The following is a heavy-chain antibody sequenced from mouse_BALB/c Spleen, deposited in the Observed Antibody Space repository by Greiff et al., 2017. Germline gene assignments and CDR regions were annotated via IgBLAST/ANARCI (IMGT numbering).Heavy chain of an antibody. Sequence: EVHLVESGPGLVKPSQSLSLTCTVTGYSITSDYAWNWIRQFPGNKLEWMGYISYSGSTSYNPSLKSRISITRDTSKNQFFLQLNSVTTEDTATYYCARLTTATYYYAMDYWGQGTSVTVSS. CDR3: ARLTTATYYYAMDY. CDR2: ISYSGST. D-gene: IGHD1-2*01. CDR1: GYSITSDYA. V-gene: IGHV3-2*02. J-gene: IGHJ4*01.